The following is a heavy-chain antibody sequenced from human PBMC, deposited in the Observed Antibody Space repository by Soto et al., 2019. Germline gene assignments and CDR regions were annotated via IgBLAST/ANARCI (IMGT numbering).Heavy chain of an antibody. CDR3: ARDPRFYYGSGSYYNGGWFDP. D-gene: IGHD3-10*01. Sequence: QVQLVQSGAEVKKPGSSVKVSCKASGGTFSSYTISWVRQAPGQGLEWMGRIIPILGIANYAQKFQGRVTITADKSTSTAYMELSSLRSEDTAVYYCARDPRFYYGSGSYYNGGWFDPWGQGTLVTVSS. V-gene: IGHV1-69*08. CDR1: GGTFSSYT. CDR2: IIPILGIA. J-gene: IGHJ5*02.